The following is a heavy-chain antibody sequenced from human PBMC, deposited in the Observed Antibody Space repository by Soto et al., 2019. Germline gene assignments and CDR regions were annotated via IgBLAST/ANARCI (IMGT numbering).Heavy chain of an antibody. D-gene: IGHD2-21*02. J-gene: IGHJ4*02. CDR2: ISYDGSNK. CDR3: ARDLAGVVVTAILDY. CDR1: GFTFSSYA. Sequence: QVQLVESGGGVVQPGRSLRLSCAASGFTFSSYAMHWVRQAPGKGLEWVAVISYDGSNKYYADYVKGRFTISRDNSKHTLYLQMNSLRAEDTAVYYCARDLAGVVVTAILDYWGQGPLVTVSS. V-gene: IGHV3-30-3*01.